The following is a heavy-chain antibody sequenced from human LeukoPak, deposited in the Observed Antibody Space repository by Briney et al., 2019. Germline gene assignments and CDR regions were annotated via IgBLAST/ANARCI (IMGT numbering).Heavy chain of an antibody. V-gene: IGHV1-46*01. Sequence: ASVKVSCKASGYTFTSYYMHWVRRAPGQGLEWMGIINPSGGSTSYAQKFQGRVTMTRDTSTSTVYMELSSLRSEDTAVYYCARGLYIVVVPAANGQGWFDPWGQGTLVTVSS. CDR2: INPSGGST. J-gene: IGHJ5*02. D-gene: IGHD2-2*01. CDR3: ARGLYIVVVPAANGQGWFDP. CDR1: GYTFTSYY.